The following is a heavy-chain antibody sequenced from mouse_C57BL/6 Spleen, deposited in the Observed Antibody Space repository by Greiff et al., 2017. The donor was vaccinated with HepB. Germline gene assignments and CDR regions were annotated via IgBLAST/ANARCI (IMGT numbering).Heavy chain of an antibody. D-gene: IGHD1-1*01. J-gene: IGHJ4*01. CDR2: ISSGSSTI. CDR3: ARPDYYGSSYDAMDY. Sequence: VESGGGLVKPGGSLKLSCAASGFTFSDYGMHWVRQAPEKGLEWVAYISSGSSTIYYADTVKGRFTISRDHAKNTLFLQMTSLRSEDTAMYYCARPDYYGSSYDAMDYWGQGTSVTVSS. V-gene: IGHV5-17*01. CDR1: GFTFSDYG.